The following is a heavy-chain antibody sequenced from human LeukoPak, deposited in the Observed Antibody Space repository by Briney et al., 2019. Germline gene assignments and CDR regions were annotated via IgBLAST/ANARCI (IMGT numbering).Heavy chain of an antibody. Sequence: SETLSLTCAVYGGSFSGYYWSWIRQPPGKGLEWIGEIDHSGSTNYNPSLKSRVTISVDTSKNQFSLKLSSVTAADTAVYYCAASIAVAGTPRPYWYFDLWGRGTLVTASS. CDR1: GGSFSGYY. V-gene: IGHV4-34*01. D-gene: IGHD6-19*01. J-gene: IGHJ2*01. CDR2: IDHSGST. CDR3: AASIAVAGTPRPYWYFDL.